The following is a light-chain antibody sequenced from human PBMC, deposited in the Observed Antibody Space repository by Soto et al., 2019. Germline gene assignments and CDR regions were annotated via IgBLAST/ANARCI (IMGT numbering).Light chain of an antibody. CDR3: QQYGRSPT. J-gene: IGKJ1*01. CDR2: DAS. CDR1: QSVSSNY. V-gene: IGKV3-20*01. Sequence: IVLTQSPDTLSLSPGERATLSCRASQSVSSNYLAWYKQKLGQAPRLLIYDASRRATGIPDRFSGSGSGTDFTLTISRLEPEDFVVDYCQQYGRSPTFGQGTKVDIK.